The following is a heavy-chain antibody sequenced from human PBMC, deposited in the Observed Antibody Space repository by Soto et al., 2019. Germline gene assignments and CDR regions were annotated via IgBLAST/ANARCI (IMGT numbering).Heavy chain of an antibody. V-gene: IGHV1-69*13. CDR1: GGTFSSYA. CDR3: PRLFDY. D-gene: IGHD5-18*01. CDR2: IIPIFGTA. J-gene: IGHJ4*02. Sequence: SVKVSCKASGGTFSSYAISWVRQAPGQGLEWMGGIIPIFGTANYAQKFQGRVTITADESTSTAYMDPVDTATYYCAHSIAPRLFDYWGQGTLVTVSS.